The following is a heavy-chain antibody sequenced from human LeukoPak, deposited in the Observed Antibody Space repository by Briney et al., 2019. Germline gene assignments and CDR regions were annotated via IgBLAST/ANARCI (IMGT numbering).Heavy chain of an antibody. Sequence: PGGSLRLSCAASGFTFNSYWMSWVRQAPGKGLVWVSRINSDGSSTSYADSVKGRFTISRDNAKNTLYLQMNSLRAEDTAVYYCARAVEGYYDSSGYNLVHYWGQGTLVTVSS. D-gene: IGHD3-22*01. V-gene: IGHV3-74*01. CDR1: GFTFNSYW. CDR2: INSDGSST. CDR3: ARAVEGYYDSSGYNLVHY. J-gene: IGHJ4*02.